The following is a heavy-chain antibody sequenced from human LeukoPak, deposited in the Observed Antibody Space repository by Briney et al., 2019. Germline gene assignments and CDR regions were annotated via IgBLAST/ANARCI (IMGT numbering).Heavy chain of an antibody. CDR2: IKPSGGDT. V-gene: IGHV1-46*01. D-gene: IGHD3-22*01. CDR3: ARVIVGSYAFDI. J-gene: IGHJ3*02. CDR1: GYTFTDYN. Sequence: ASVKVSCKTSGYTFTDYNLHWVRQAPGQRLEWMGIIKPSGGDTGYAQKFQGRVTITRNTSISTAYMELSSLRSEDTAVYYCARVIVGSYAFDIWGQGTMVTVSS.